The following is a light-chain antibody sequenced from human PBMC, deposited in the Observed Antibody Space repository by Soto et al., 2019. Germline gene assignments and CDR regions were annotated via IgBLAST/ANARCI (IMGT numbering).Light chain of an antibody. V-gene: IGKV1-5*03. J-gene: IGKJ3*01. CDR1: HNINNW. Sequence: DLQMTQSPSTLSASVGDRVTITCRASHNINNWLAWSQQKPGKAPKVLIYGASTLESGVPSRFSGSGSGTEFTLTINGLQPDDFATYYCQQHGDYPLSFGPGTKVDV. CDR3: QQHGDYPLS. CDR2: GAS.